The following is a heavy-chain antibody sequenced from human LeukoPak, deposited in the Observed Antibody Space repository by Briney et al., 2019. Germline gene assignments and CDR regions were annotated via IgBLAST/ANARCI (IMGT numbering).Heavy chain of an antibody. CDR2: IYYSGST. D-gene: IGHD3-9*01. CDR1: GGSISSGDYY. J-gene: IGHJ5*02. Sequence: SETLSLTCTVSGGSISSGDYYWSWIRQPPGKGLEWIGYIYYSGSTYYNPSPKSRVTISVDTSKNQFSLKLSSVTAADTAVYYCARVANYDILTGSSENDWFDPWGQGTLVTVSS. V-gene: IGHV4-30-4*08. CDR3: ARVANYDILTGSSENDWFDP.